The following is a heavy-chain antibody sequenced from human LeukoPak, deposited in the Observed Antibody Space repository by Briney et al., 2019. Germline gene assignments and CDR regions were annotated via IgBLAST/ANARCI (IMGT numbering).Heavy chain of an antibody. V-gene: IGHV3-48*03. Sequence: PGGSLRLSCAASGFTFSDYEMNWVRQAPGKGVEWVSYISSSGSMIYYADSVKGRFTISRDNAKNSLYLQMNDLRAEDTAVYYCARDKMWMVRGLIMGNWFDPWGQGTLVTVSS. CDR1: GFTFSDYE. D-gene: IGHD3-10*01. CDR2: ISSSGSMI. CDR3: ARDKMWMVRGLIMGNWFDP. J-gene: IGHJ5*02.